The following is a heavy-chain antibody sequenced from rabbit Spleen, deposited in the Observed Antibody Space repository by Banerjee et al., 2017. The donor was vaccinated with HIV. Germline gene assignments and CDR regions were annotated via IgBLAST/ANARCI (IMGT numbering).Heavy chain of an antibody. Sequence: QSLEESGGDLVKPGASLTLTCTASGFSFSSSDYMCWVRQAPGKGLEWISCTAGDSSAFTYSATWAKGRFTCSKTSSTTVTLQMTSLTAADTATYFCARDTSSSFSSYGMDLWGQGTLVTVS. CDR3: ARDTSSSFSSYGMDL. V-gene: IGHV1S40*01. CDR2: TAGDSSAFT. D-gene: IGHD1-1*01. CDR1: GFSFSSSDY. J-gene: IGHJ6*01.